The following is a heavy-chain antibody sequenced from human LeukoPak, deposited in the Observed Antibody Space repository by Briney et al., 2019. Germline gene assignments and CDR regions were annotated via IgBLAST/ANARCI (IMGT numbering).Heavy chain of an antibody. V-gene: IGHV4-31*03. CDR2: IYYSGST. CDR1: GGSISSGGYY. D-gene: IGHD6-19*01. Sequence: SETLSLTCTVSGGSISSGGYYWSWIRQHPGKGLEWIGYIYYSGSTYYNPSLKSRVTISVDTSKNQFSLKLSSVTAADTAVYYCARDRGLYSSGWYGFDIWGQGTMVTVSS. CDR3: ARDRGLYSSGWYGFDI. J-gene: IGHJ3*02.